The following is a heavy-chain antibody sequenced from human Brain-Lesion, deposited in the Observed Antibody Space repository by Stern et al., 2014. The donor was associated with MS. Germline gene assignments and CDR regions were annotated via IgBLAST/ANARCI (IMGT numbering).Heavy chain of an antibody. V-gene: IGHV3-7*01. CDR3: ARDCGSGSCYQTQYYYGVDV. CDR1: GFRLSSYW. Sequence: VQLVQSGGGLVQPGGSLRLSCAGSGFRLSSYWMSWVRQAPGKGPELVATIKQDGSERYYVDSVKGRFTIARDNSKNSVFLQMNSLRVDDTSVYYCARDCGSGSCYQTQYYYGVDVWGQGTTVIVSS. D-gene: IGHD2-15*01. CDR2: IKQDGSER. J-gene: IGHJ6*02.